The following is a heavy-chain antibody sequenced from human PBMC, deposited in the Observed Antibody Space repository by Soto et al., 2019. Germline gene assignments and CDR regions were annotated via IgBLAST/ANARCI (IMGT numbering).Heavy chain of an antibody. CDR2: TTGGAGLT. D-gene: IGHD2-21*01. Sequence: EVQLAESGGGLVQPGGSLRRSCTASGFTLTAYAINWVRRAPGKGLEWVSATTGGAGLTYYADSVKGRFSVSSDTTGNTLYLQLNSLRPEDTAVYYCARVDRGSVARPTRLDPWGQGTLVTVSS. V-gene: IGHV3-23*04. CDR3: ARVDRGSVARPTRLDP. CDR1: GFTLTAYA. J-gene: IGHJ5*02.